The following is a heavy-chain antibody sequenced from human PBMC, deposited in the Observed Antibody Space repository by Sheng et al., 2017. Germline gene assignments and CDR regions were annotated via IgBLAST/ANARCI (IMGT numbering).Heavy chain of an antibody. CDR2: INHSGST. D-gene: IGHD5-18*01. J-gene: IGHJ5*02. Sequence: QVQLQQWGAGLLKPSETLSLTCAVYGGSFSGYYWSWIRQPPGKGLEWIGEINHSGSTNYNPSLKSRVTISVDTSKNQFSLKLSSVTAADTAVYYCARGSRTWIQLARAEKARNWFDPWGQGTLVTVSS. CDR1: GGSFSGYY. V-gene: IGHV4-34*01. CDR3: ARGSRTWIQLARAEKARNWFDP.